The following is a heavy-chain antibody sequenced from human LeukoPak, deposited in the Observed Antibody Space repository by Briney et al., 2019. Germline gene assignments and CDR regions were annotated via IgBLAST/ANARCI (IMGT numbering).Heavy chain of an antibody. D-gene: IGHD4-17*01. V-gene: IGHV4-34*01. CDR3: ASGQPYGDYEN. J-gene: IGHJ4*02. CDR1: GGSFSGYY. CDR2: INHSGST. Sequence: SETLSLTCAVYGGSFSGYYWSWIRQPPGKGLEWIGEINHSGSTNYNPSLKSRVTISVDTSKNQFSLKLSSVTAADTAVYYCASGQPYGDYENWGQGTLVTVSS.